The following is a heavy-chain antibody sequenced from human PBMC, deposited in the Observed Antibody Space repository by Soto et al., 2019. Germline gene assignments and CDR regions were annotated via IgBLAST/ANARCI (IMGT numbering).Heavy chain of an antibody. Sequence: SVKVSCKASGGTFSSYAISWVRQAPGQGLEWMGGIIPIFGTANYAQKFQGRVTITADESTSTAYMELSSLRSEDTAVYYCARDERQQWLVHWFDPWGQGTLVTVSS. CDR2: IIPIFGTA. J-gene: IGHJ5*02. V-gene: IGHV1-69*13. D-gene: IGHD6-19*01. CDR3: ARDERQQWLVHWFDP. CDR1: GGTFSSYA.